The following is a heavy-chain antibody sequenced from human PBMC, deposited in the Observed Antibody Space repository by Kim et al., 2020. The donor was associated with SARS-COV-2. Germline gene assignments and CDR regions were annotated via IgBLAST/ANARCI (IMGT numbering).Heavy chain of an antibody. Sequence: GGSLRLSCAASGFTFSSYAMHWVRQAPGKGLEWVAVISYDGSNKYYADSVKGRFTISRDNSKNTLYLQMNSLRAEDTAVYYCARDWSVFTAMVLDYWGQGTLVTVSS. J-gene: IGHJ4*02. CDR1: GFTFSSYA. D-gene: IGHD5-18*01. CDR2: ISYDGSNK. V-gene: IGHV3-30*04. CDR3: ARDWSVFTAMVLDY.